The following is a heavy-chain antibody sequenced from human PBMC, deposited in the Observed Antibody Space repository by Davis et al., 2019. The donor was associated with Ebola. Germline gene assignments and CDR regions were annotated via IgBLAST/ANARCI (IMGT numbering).Heavy chain of an antibody. J-gene: IGHJ4*02. D-gene: IGHD3-10*01. V-gene: IGHV4-34*01. CDR2: INHSGST. CDR1: GGSFSGYY. Sequence: MPSDTLSLTCAVYGGSFSGYYWSWIRQPPGKGLEWIGEINHSGSTNYNPSLKSRVTISVDTSKNQFSLKLSSVTAADTAVYYCARGPSYGYIGYWGQGTLVTVSS. CDR3: ARGPSYGYIGY.